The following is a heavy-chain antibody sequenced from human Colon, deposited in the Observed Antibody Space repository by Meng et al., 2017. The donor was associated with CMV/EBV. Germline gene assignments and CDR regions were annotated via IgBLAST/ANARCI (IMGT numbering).Heavy chain of an antibody. CDR2: IGGTGTIT. CDR1: GFTFSGYA. V-gene: IGHV3-23*01. Sequence: GGSLRLSCAASGFTFSGYAMSWVRQAPGRGLEWVSVIGGTGTITHYADSVKGRFAVSRDNSTNTLYLEMNSLRADDTALYFCAKNGAGFRVDSWGQGTPVTVSS. CDR3: AKNGAGFRVDS. J-gene: IGHJ4*02. D-gene: IGHD2-8*01.